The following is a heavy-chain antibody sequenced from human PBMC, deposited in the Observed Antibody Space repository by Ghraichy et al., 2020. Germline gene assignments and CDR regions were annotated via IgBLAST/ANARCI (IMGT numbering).Heavy chain of an antibody. V-gene: IGHV4-34*01. CDR2: IHHLGGT. D-gene: IGHD3-22*01. CDR3: ARVGSSHYYLPLFDH. J-gene: IGHJ4*02. CDR1: GASFTDFY. Sequence: SETLSLTCAVYGASFTDFYWGWVRQPPGKGLEWIGEIHHLGGTNYNPSLKSRVTMSVDTSKKQFFLILNSVTAADTAVYYCARVGSSHYYLPLFDHWGQGSPVTVSS.